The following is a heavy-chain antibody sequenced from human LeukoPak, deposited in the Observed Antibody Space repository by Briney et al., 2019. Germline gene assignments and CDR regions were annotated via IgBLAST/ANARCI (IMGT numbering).Heavy chain of an antibody. V-gene: IGHV3-23*01. D-gene: IGHD5-18*01. Sequence: PGGSLRLSCAASGFTFSSYAISSVRQAPGKGLGWGSTISGSVGSTNYAHSVKGRSTFSRDTSKNTLYLQMNSLRADDTAVYYCVRGYSYGWFDPWGQGTLVTVSS. CDR1: GFTFSSYA. CDR2: ISGSVGST. J-gene: IGHJ5*02. CDR3: VRGYSYGWFDP.